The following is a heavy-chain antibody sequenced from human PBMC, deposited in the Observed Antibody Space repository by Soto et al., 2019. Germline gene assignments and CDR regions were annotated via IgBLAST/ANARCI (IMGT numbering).Heavy chain of an antibody. D-gene: IGHD3-3*01. J-gene: IGHJ6*02. CDR3: ARAGTIFGLLKGFDV. CDR1: GGSISSYY. CDR2: IYYSGST. V-gene: IGHV4-59*01. Sequence: PSETLSLTCTVSGGSISSYYWSWIRQPPGKGLEWIGYIYYSGSTNYNPSLKSRVTISVDTSKNQFSLKLSSVTAADTAVYYCARAGTIFGLLKGFDVWGQGTTVTVSS.